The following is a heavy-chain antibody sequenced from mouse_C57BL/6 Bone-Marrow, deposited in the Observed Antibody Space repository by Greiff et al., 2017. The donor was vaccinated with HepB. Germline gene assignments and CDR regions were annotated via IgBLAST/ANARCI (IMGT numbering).Heavy chain of an antibody. CDR1: GFSLTSYG. CDR3: ARPLTGPYYYAMDY. D-gene: IGHD4-1*01. J-gene: IGHJ4*01. CDR2: IWSGGST. V-gene: IGHV2-2*01. Sequence: QVQLQQSGPGLVQPSQSLSITCTVSGFSLTSYGVHWVRQSPGKGLEWLGVIWSGGSTDYNAAFISRLSISKDNSKSQVFFKMNSLQADDTAIYYCARPLTGPYYYAMDYWGQGTSVTVSS.